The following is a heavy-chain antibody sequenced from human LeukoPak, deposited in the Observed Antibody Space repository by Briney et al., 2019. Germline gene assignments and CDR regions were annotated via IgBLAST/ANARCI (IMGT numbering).Heavy chain of an antibody. J-gene: IGHJ4*02. CDR2: ITNGDNSI. D-gene: IGHD2-15*01. CDR3: ARDRGVVVAAMGYYFDY. V-gene: IGHV3-11*01. Sequence: PGRSLRLSCAASGFTFSDYYMSWIRQAPGRGLEWISYITNGDNSIYYADSVKGRFTISRDNAKNSLHLQMNSLRAEDTAVYYCARDRGVVVAAMGYYFDYWGQGTLVTVSS. CDR1: GFTFSDYY.